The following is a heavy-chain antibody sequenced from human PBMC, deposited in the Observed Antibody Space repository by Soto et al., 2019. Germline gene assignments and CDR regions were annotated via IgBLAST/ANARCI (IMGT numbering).Heavy chain of an antibody. CDR3: ARRGDGYNYYFDY. CDR2: IYYSGST. Sequence: PSKTLSLTCTVSGGSISSYYWSWIRQPPGKGLEWIGYIYYSGSTNYNPSLKSRVTISVDTSKNQFSLKLSSVTAADTAVYYCARRGDGYNYYFDYWGQGTLVTVSS. J-gene: IGHJ4*02. V-gene: IGHV4-59*01. D-gene: IGHD5-12*01. CDR1: GGSISSYY.